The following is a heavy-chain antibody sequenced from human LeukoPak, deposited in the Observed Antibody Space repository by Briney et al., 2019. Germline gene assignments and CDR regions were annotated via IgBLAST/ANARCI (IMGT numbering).Heavy chain of an antibody. CDR2: ITSSSSTI. Sequence: TGGSLRLSCAASGFTFSTYSMNWVRQAPGKGLEWVSHITSSSSTIYYADSVKGRFTISRDNAKNSLYLQMNSLRDEDTAVYYCARDLSSGWYQEVWGQGTLVTVSS. V-gene: IGHV3-48*02. D-gene: IGHD6-19*01. J-gene: IGHJ4*02. CDR3: ARDLSSGWYQEV. CDR1: GFTFSTYS.